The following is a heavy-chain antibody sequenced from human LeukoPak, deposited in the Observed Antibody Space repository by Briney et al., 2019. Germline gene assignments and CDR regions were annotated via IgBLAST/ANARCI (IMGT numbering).Heavy chain of an antibody. CDR1: GYTFTSYY. CDR3: ARAGELWPLDY. D-gene: IGHD5-18*01. Sequence: ASVRVSCKASGYTFTSYYMHWVRQAPGQGLEWMGIINPSGGSTSYAQKFQGRVTMTRDTSTSTVYMELSSLRSEDTAVYYCARAGELWPLDYWGQGTLVTVSS. CDR2: INPSGGST. V-gene: IGHV1-46*01. J-gene: IGHJ4*02.